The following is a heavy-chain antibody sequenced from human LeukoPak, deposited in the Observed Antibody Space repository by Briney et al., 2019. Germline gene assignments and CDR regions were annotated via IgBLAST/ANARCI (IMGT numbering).Heavy chain of an antibody. V-gene: IGHV3-21*01. J-gene: IGHJ4*02. CDR3: ARGGVGATDLDY. CDR1: GFTFSTYT. Sequence: PGGSLRLSCATSGFTFSTYTINWVRQAPGKGLEWVSSISSSSSYIYYADSVKGRFTISRDNAKNSLYLQMNSLRAEDTAVYYCARGGVGATDLDYWGQGTLVTVSS. D-gene: IGHD1-26*01. CDR2: ISSSSSYI.